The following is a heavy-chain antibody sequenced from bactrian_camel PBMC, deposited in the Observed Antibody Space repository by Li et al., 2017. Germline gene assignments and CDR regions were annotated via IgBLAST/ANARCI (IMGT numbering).Heavy chain of an antibody. J-gene: IGHJ4*01. CDR2: INSSGRTT. CDR1: GFVFSDYT. V-gene: IGHV3S1*01. Sequence: HVQLVESGGGLVQPGGSLRLSCAGSGFVFSDYTMSWVRQAPGQGLEWISDINSSGRTTHYADSVKGRFTISRDNAKNLLYLQLSSLKTEDTAMYYCAKNGPMGWVIVAYNYWGQGTQVTVS. CDR3: AKNGPMGWVIVAYNY. D-gene: IGHD5*01.